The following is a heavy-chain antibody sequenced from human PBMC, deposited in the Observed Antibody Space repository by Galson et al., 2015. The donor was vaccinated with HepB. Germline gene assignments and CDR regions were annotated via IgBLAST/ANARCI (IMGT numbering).Heavy chain of an antibody. CDR2: ISGSGGST. J-gene: IGHJ4*02. V-gene: IGHV3-23*01. Sequence: SLRLSCAASGFTFSSHAMSWVRQAPGKGLEWVSAISGSGGSTYYADSVKGRFTISRDNSKNTLYLQMNSLRAEDTAVYYCAKDGSSSWYFDYWGQGTLVTVSS. CDR1: GFTFSSHA. D-gene: IGHD6-13*01. CDR3: AKDGSSSWYFDY.